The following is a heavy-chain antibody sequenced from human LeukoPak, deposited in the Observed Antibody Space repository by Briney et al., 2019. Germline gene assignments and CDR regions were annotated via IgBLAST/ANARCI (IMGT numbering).Heavy chain of an antibody. D-gene: IGHD1-26*01. J-gene: IGHJ4*02. Sequence: GGSLRLSCAASGFTFSSYAMSWVRQAPGKGLEWVSAISGSGGSTHYADSVKGRFAISRDNSKNTLYLQMNSLRAEDTAVYYCAKGGIVGATTFDYWGQGTLVTVSS. V-gene: IGHV3-23*01. CDR3: AKGGIVGATTFDY. CDR2: ISGSGGST. CDR1: GFTFSSYA.